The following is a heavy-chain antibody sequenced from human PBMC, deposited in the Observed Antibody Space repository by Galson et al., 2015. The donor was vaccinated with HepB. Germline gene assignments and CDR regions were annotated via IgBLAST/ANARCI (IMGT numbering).Heavy chain of an antibody. J-gene: IGHJ3*02. Sequence: SLRLSCAASGFTFSSYSMNWVRQAPGKGLEWVSSISSSSYIHYADSVKGRFTISRDNAKNTLYLQMNSLRAEDTTVYYCAKGLPAAFRTDAFDIWGQGTMVTVSS. D-gene: IGHD2-2*01. CDR2: ISSSSYI. V-gene: IGHV3-21*04. CDR3: AKGLPAAFRTDAFDI. CDR1: GFTFSSYS.